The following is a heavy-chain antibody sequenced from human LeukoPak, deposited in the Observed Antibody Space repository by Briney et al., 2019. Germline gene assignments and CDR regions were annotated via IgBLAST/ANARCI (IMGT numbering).Heavy chain of an antibody. V-gene: IGHV4-4*02. CDR3: ARDVKSKIAVSVLHAVDI. Sequence: KPSGTLSLTCAVSGGSISSSNWWSWVRQPPGKGLEWIGEIYHSGSTNYNPSLKSRVTISVDTSKNQFSLKLTSVTAADTAVYYCARDVKSKIAVSVLHAVDIWGQGTMVTVSS. J-gene: IGHJ3*02. CDR2: IYHSGST. D-gene: IGHD6-19*01. CDR1: GGSISSSNW.